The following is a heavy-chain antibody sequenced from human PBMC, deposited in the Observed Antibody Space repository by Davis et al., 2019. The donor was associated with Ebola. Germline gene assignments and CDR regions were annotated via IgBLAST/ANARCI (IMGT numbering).Heavy chain of an antibody. CDR2: IYHSGST. CDR1: GGSISSSNW. CDR3: ARGSPNYYDSSGYHDY. V-gene: IGHV4-4*02. D-gene: IGHD3-22*01. J-gene: IGHJ4*02. Sequence: MPSETLSLTCAVSGGSISSSNWWSWVRQPPGKGLEWIGEIYHSGSTNYNPSLKSRVTISVDKSKNQFTLKLSSVTAADTAVYYCARGSPNYYDSSGYHDYWGQGTLVTVSS.